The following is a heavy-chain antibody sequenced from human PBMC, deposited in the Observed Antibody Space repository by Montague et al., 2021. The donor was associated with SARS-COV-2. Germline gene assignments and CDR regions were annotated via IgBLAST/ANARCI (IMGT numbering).Heavy chain of an antibody. CDR3: ARHYDHSSRVDS. CDR2: VYYRGNT. V-gene: IGHV4-59*08. J-gene: IGHJ4*03. CDR1: GGSIGSDY. D-gene: IGHD3-16*01. Sequence: SETLSLTCTVSGGSIGSDYWTWIRQPPGKGLEWIGFVYYRGNTYYNPSLRCRVTISVDTSSNHFSLTLSSVTAADTAIYYCARHYDHSSRVDSWGQGTLVTVSS.